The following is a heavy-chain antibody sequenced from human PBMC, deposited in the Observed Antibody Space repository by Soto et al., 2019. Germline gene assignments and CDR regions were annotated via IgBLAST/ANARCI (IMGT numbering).Heavy chain of an antibody. Sequence: PSETLSLTCAVYGGSFSGYYWSWIRQPPGKGLEWIGEINHSGSTNYNPSLKSRVTISVDTSKNQFSLKLSSVTAADTAVYYCARRITIFGAVTVFQDSDIWGEGIMICVSS. D-gene: IGHD3-3*01. CDR2: INHSGST. J-gene: IGHJ3*02. CDR1: GGSFSGYY. CDR3: ARRITIFGAVTVFQDSDI. V-gene: IGHV4-34*01.